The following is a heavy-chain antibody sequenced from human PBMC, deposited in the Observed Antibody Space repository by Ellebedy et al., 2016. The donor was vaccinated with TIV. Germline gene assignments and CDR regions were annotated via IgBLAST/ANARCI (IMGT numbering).Heavy chain of an antibody. Sequence: PGGSLRLSCAASGFTFSTYAMSWVRQTPGKGLEWVSAISGSGSSPYYADSVTGRLTISRDNSKNTLYLQMSSLRVEDTAVYFCAKAEVGVSGWKTWGQGTLVTVSS. J-gene: IGHJ4*02. D-gene: IGHD6-19*01. CDR1: GFTFSTYA. V-gene: IGHV3-23*01. CDR2: ISGSGSSP. CDR3: AKAEVGVSGWKT.